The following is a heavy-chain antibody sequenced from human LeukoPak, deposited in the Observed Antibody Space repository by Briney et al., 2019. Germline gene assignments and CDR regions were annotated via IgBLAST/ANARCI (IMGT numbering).Heavy chain of an antibody. CDR2: ISRSGNTI. CDR3: ARAAYYMDV. V-gene: IGHV3-48*03. J-gene: IGHJ6*03. Sequence: GGSLRLSCAASGFTFSSYEMNWFRQAPGKGPEWVSYISRSGNTIYYADSVKGRFTISRDNAKNSLYPQMNSLRAEDTAVYYCARAAYYMDVWAKGTTVTVSS. CDR1: GFTFSSYE.